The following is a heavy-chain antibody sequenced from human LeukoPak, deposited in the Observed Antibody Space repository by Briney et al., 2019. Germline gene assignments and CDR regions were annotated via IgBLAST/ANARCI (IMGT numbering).Heavy chain of an antibody. J-gene: IGHJ5*02. V-gene: IGHV1-18*01. CDR3: ARDYWESGVGDLDNWFDP. D-gene: IGHD1-26*01. CDR1: GYTFTSYG. CDR2: ISAYNGNT. Sequence: ASVKVCCKASGYTFTSYGISWVRQAPGQGLEWMGWISAYNGNTNYAQKLQGRVTMTTDTSTSTAYMELRSLRSDDTAAYYCARDYWESGVGDLDNWFDPWGQGTLVTVSS.